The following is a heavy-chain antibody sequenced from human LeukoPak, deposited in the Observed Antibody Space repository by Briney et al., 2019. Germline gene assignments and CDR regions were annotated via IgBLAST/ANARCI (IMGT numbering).Heavy chain of an antibody. CDR3: ARDVPTRRAVASIDY. D-gene: IGHD2-15*01. V-gene: IGHV1-2*02. CDR1: GYTFTGYY. CDR2: INPNSGGT. Sequence: ASVKVSCTTSGYTFTGYYIHWVRQAPGQGLEWMGWINPNSGGTNYAQKFQGRVTMTRDTSITTAYMELTRLRSDDTAVYYCARDVPTRRAVASIDYWGQGTLVTVSS. J-gene: IGHJ4*02.